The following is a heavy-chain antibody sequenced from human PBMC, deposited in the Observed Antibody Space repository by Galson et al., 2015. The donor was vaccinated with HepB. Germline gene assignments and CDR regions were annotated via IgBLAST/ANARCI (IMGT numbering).Heavy chain of an antibody. D-gene: IGHD2-2*01. CDR1: RFTFSNYG. Sequence: SCAASRFTFSNYGMHWVRQAPGKGLEWVAGIWFDGSNKFYADSVKGRFTISRDNSKNRLYLQMNRLRAEDTAVYYCARSVYQLPPPVRFGMDVWGQGTTVTVSS. CDR3: ARSVYQLPPPVRFGMDV. V-gene: IGHV3-33*01. CDR2: IWFDGSNK. J-gene: IGHJ6*02.